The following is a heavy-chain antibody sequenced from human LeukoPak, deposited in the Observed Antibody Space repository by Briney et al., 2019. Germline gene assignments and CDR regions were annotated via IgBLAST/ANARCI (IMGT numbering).Heavy chain of an antibody. Sequence: PSATLSLTCTVSGGSISSGGYYWSWLRQHPGKGLEWIGYIYYSGSTYYNPSLKSRVTISVDTSKNQFSLKLSSVTAADTAVYYCARGRTSDSGGAKYYFDYWGQGTLVTVSS. J-gene: IGHJ4*02. CDR3: ARGRTSDSGGAKYYFDY. V-gene: IGHV4-31*03. CDR1: GGSISSGGYY. CDR2: IYYSGST. D-gene: IGHD6-19*01.